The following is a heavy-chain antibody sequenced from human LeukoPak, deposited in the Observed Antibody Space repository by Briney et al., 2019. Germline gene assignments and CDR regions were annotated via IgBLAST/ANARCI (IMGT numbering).Heavy chain of an antibody. D-gene: IGHD3-16*01. Sequence: SETLSLTCTVSGGSISSSSYYWGWIRQPPGKGLEWIGSIYYSGSTYYNPSLKSRVTISVDTSKNQFSLKLSSVTAADTAVYYCARSAFGGAYLERWYFDLWGRGTLVTVSS. CDR1: GGSISSSSYY. V-gene: IGHV4-39*07. CDR2: IYYSGST. CDR3: ARSAFGGAYLERWYFDL. J-gene: IGHJ2*01.